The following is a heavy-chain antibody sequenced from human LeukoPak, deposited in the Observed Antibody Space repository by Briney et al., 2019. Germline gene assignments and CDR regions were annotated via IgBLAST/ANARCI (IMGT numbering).Heavy chain of an antibody. CDR2: ISYDGSNK. CDR1: GFTFSSYA. J-gene: IGHJ4*02. V-gene: IGHV3-30*04. D-gene: IGHD1-20*01. Sequence: GRSLSLSCAASGFTFSSYAMHWVRQAPGKGLEWVAVISYDGSNKYYADSVKGRFTISRDNSKNTLYLQMNSLRAEDTAVYYCARDAPITGTTDYLDYWGQGTLVTVSS. CDR3: ARDAPITGTTDYLDY.